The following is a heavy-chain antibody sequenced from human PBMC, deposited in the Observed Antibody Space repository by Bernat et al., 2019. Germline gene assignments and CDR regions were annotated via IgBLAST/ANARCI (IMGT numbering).Heavy chain of an antibody. J-gene: IGHJ4*02. V-gene: IGHV1-18*01. D-gene: IGHD3-3*01. CDR2: ISPYNGNT. Sequence: QVQLVQSGVEVRRPGASVKVSYKASGYTFTSYEFSWVRQAPGQGLEWMGWISPYNGNTNYAQKFQGKITMTTDTSTSRVYMERRSLRSDDTAVYYCAGRAAYDVWSGVDYGGQGTLVTVSS. CDR3: AGRAAYDVWSGVDY. CDR1: GYTFTSYE.